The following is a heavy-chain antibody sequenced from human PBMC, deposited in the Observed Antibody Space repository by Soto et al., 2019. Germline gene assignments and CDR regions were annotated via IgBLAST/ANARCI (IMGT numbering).Heavy chain of an antibody. CDR2: IYSGGST. J-gene: IGHJ2*01. CDR3: ARRKEASDDWYFDL. Sequence: EVQLVESGGGLIQPGGSLRLSCAASGFTVSSNYMSWVRQAPGKGLEWVSVIYSGGSTYYADSVKGRFTISRDNSKNTLYLQMNSLRAEDTAVYYCARRKEASDDWYFDLWGRGTLVTVSS. CDR1: GFTVSSNY. V-gene: IGHV3-53*01.